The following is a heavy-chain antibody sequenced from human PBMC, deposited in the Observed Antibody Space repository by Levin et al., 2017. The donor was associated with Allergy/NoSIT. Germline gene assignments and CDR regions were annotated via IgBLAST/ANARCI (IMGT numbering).Heavy chain of an antibody. CDR3: ARGPTVSGSNP. CDR2: INHSGST. J-gene: IGHJ5*02. CDR1: GGSFSGYY. D-gene: IGHD3-10*01. V-gene: IGHV4-34*01. Sequence: TASETLSLTCAVYGGSFSGYYWSWIRQPPGKGLEWIGEINHSGSTNYNPSLKSRVTISVDTSKNQFSLKLSSVTAADTAVYYCARGPTVSGSNPWGQGTLVTVSS.